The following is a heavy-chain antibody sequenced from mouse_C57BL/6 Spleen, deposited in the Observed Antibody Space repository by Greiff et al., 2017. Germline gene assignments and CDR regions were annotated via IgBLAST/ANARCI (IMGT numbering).Heavy chain of an antibody. CDR1: GYAFSSSW. D-gene: IGHD1-1*01. CDR3: ARLTTVVATSSAMDY. Sequence: VQLVESGPELVKPGASVKISCKASGYAFSSSWMNWVKQRPGKGLEWIGRIYPGDGDTNYNGKFKGKATLTADKSSSTAYMQLSSLTSEDSAVYFCARLTTVVATSSAMDYWGQGTSVTVSS. V-gene: IGHV1-82*01. J-gene: IGHJ4*01. CDR2: IYPGDGDT.